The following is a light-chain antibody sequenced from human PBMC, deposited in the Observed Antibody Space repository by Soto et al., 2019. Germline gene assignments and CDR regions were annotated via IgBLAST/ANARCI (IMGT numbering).Light chain of an antibody. J-gene: IGKJ5*01. CDR1: QTVSRNN. CDR2: GAS. Sequence: EIVLTQSPGTLSLSPGERATLSCRASQTVSRNNLVWYQQRPRQPHRLLIYGASSRATGIPDRFSGSGSGTDFSLTISRLEPEDFAGYYCQQHSNAPHTFGQGTRLDIK. V-gene: IGKV3-20*01. CDR3: QQHSNAPHT.